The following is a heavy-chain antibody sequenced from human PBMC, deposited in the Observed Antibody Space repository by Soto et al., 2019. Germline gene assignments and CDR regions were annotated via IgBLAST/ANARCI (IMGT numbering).Heavy chain of an antibody. CDR3: ARDLAKGGGSAGFDY. D-gene: IGHD2-15*01. V-gene: IGHV1-2*02. CDR1: GYTFTGYK. J-gene: IGHJ4*02. CDR2: INPNSGGT. Sequence: QAQLVQSGAEVKKPGASVKSSGKASGYTFTGYKIHWGRQAPGQGLEWMGWINPNSGGTKYPQKFQGRVTMTRDTSIRTVYMSLTGLKSDDTAVYFCARDLAKGGGSAGFDYWGQGTLVAVSS.